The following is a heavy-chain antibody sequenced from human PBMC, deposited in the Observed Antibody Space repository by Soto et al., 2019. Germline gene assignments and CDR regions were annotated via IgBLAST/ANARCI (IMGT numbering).Heavy chain of an antibody. J-gene: IGHJ4*02. CDR3: ARDRRIVATMSSFDY. CDR2: ISKSDYT. Sequence: KAGGSLRLSCTVSGFAFNNYGINWVRQAPGKGLEWVSSISKSDYTYYSDSVKGRFTISRDNSKNTLYLQMNSLRAEDTAVYYCARDRRIVATMSSFDYWGQGTLVTVSS. V-gene: IGHV3-21*01. D-gene: IGHD5-12*01. CDR1: GFAFNNYG.